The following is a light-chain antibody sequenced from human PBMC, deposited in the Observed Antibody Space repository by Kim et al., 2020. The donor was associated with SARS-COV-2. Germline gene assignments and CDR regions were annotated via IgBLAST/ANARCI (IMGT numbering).Light chain of an antibody. CDR2: GAS. V-gene: IGKV3-15*01. CDR1: QSVKSN. Sequence: EIVMTQSPATLSVSPGESATLSCRASQSVKSNLVWYLQKSGQAPRLLIYGASTRATGIPARFSGSGSGTEFTLTISSLQSEDFAIYYCQQHDNWPLTFGGGTKVEI. J-gene: IGKJ4*01. CDR3: QQHDNWPLT.